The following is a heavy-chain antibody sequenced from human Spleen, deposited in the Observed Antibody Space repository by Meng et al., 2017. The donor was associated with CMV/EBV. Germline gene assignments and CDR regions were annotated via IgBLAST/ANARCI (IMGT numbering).Heavy chain of an antibody. J-gene: IGHJ4*02. CDR3: ARVRGSGSEDY. Sequence: TCTVSGGTIKNPNYYWSWNRHQPGKGLEWLGYSYYTGAYYNPSLASRIFISLDSSNNRYSLTLRDVTAADTALYFCARVRGSGSEDYWGPGTLVTVSS. CDR1: GGTIKNPNYY. V-gene: IGHV4-31*03. CDR2: SYYTGA. D-gene: IGHD3-10*01.